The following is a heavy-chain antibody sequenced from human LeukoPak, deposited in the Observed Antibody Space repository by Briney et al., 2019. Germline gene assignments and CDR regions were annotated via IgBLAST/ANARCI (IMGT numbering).Heavy chain of an antibody. J-gene: IGHJ3*02. V-gene: IGHV3-23*01. Sequence: GGSLRLSCAASGFTFSSYSMSWVRQAPGKGLEWVSGISGSGGSTYYADSVKGRSTISRDNSKNTLYLQMNSLRAEDTAVYYCAKGGMTLTGTGAFDIWGQGTMVIVSS. D-gene: IGHD3/OR15-3a*01. CDR2: ISGSGGST. CDR3: AKGGMTLTGTGAFDI. CDR1: GFTFSSYS.